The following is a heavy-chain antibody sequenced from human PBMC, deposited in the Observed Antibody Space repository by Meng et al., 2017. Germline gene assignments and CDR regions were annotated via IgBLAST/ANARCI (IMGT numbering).Heavy chain of an antibody. J-gene: IGHJ4*02. V-gene: IGHV6-1*01. Sequence: QVQWLQPGPGLVKPSQTLSPTVAISGDSVSSNSAAWNWLRQSPSRGLEWLGRTYYRSKWYNDYAVSVKSRITINPDTSKNQFSLQLNSVTPEDTAVYYCARGVVYAISYFDYWGQGTLVTVSS. CDR1: GDSVSSNSAA. CDR2: TYYRSKWYN. D-gene: IGHD2-8*02. CDR3: ARGVVYAISYFDY.